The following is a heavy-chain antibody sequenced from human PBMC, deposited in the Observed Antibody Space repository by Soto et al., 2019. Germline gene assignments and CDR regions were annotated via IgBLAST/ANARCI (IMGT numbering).Heavy chain of an antibody. CDR2: ITFRGDYT. V-gene: IGHV3-23*01. D-gene: IGHD1-26*01. Sequence: EVQLLESGGGLVQPGGSERLLCAASGLTFSRCAVLGLPRAPGKGLEWLAGITFRGDYTYYADSVKGRFTLSRDNSRNRLDLQMNSLKVEDTALYYCAKLGTMGVFDNWGQGTLLTVSS. CDR3: AKLGTMGVFDN. J-gene: IGHJ4*02. CDR1: GLTFSRCA.